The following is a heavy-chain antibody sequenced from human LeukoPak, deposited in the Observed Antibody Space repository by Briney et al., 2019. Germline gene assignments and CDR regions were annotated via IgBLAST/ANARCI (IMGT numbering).Heavy chain of an antibody. Sequence: PGRSLRLSCVASGFTFSSYGMHWVRQAPGKGLEWVAVIWYNGGNKYYADSVKGRFTISKDSSKNTVYLQMNSLRAEDTAVYYCARAYYYESSVTPDYWGQGTLVTVSS. D-gene: IGHD3-22*01. V-gene: IGHV3-33*01. CDR1: GFTFSSYG. J-gene: IGHJ4*02. CDR2: IWYNGGNK. CDR3: ARAYYYESSVTPDY.